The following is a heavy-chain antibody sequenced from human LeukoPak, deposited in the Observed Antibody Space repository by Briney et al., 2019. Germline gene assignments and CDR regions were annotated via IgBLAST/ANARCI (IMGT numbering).Heavy chain of an antibody. CDR1: GFTFSSYA. D-gene: IGHD6-19*01. V-gene: IGHV3-23*01. CDR3: AKDLRLVLVY. CDR2: ISGSGGST. J-gene: IGHJ4*02. Sequence: PGGSLRLSCAASGFTFSSYAMSWARQAPGKGLEWVSAISGSGGSTYYADSVKGRFTISRDNSKNMLYLQMNSLRAEDTAVYYCAKDLRLVLVYWGQGTLVTVSS.